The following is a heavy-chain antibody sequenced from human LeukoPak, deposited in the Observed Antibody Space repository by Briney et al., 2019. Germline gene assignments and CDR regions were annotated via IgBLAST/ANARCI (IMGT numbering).Heavy chain of an antibody. V-gene: IGHV1-18*01. CDR2: ISAYNGNT. CDR3: ARDHSTNDYGDNLNYGMDV. D-gene: IGHD4-17*01. Sequence: ASLKVSCKASGYTFTSYGISWVRQAPGQGLEWMGWISAYNGNTNYAQKLQGRVTMTTDTSTSTAYMELRSLRSDDTAVYYCARDHSTNDYGDNLNYGMDVWGQGTTVTVSS. J-gene: IGHJ6*02. CDR1: GYTFTSYG.